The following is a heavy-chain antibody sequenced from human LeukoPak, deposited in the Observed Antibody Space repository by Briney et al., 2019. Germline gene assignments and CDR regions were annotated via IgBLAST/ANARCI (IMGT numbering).Heavy chain of an antibody. V-gene: IGHV4-4*02. CDR1: GGXISNENC. J-gene: IGHJ3*02. Sequence: SGTLSLTCAVSGGXISNENCWSWVRQPPGKGLEWIGEIHHRGGTNYNPSLRSRGTISIDTSKNQFSLKLTSVTAADTAVYYCATPNDAFNIWGQGTMVTVSS. CDR3: ATPNDAFNI. CDR2: IHHRGGT.